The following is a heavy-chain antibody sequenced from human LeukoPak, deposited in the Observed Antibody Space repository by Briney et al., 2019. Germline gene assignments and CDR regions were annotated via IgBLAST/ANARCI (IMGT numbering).Heavy chain of an antibody. Sequence: SQTLSLTCTVSGGSISSGGYYWSWIRQHPGKGLEWIGYIYYSGSTYYNPSLKSRVTISVDTSKNQFSLKLSSVTAADTAVYYCARDRKNILGWFGELPNAPGAFDIWGQGTMVTVSS. D-gene: IGHD3-10*01. CDR2: IYYSGST. V-gene: IGHV4-31*03. J-gene: IGHJ3*02. CDR1: GGSISSGGYY. CDR3: ARDRKNILGWFGELPNAPGAFDI.